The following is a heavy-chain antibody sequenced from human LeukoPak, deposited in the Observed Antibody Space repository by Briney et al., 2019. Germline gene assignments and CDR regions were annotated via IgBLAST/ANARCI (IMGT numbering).Heavy chain of an antibody. J-gene: IGHJ5*02. CDR1: GFTFSSYA. V-gene: IGHV3-30*04. CDR3: ARTAGCGFDP. D-gene: IGHD6-19*01. Sequence: GRSLRLSCAASGFTFSSYAMHWVRQAPGKGLEWVAVISYDGSNKYYADSVKGRFTISRDNSKNTLYLQMNSLRAEDTAVYYCARTAGCGFDPWGQGTLVTVSS. CDR2: ISYDGSNK.